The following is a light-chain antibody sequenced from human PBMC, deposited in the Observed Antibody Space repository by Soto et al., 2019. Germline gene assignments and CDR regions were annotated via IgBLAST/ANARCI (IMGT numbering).Light chain of an antibody. V-gene: IGKV3-15*01. J-gene: IGKJ5*01. CDR2: GAS. CDR3: QQYNNWPPIT. CDR1: QSVSNN. Sequence: EVVMTQSLATLSLSPGERATLSCRASQSVSNNYLAWYQQKPGQAPRLLIYGASNRATGIPARFSGSGSGTEFTLTISSVQSEDFAVYYCQQYNNWPPITFGQGTRLEIK.